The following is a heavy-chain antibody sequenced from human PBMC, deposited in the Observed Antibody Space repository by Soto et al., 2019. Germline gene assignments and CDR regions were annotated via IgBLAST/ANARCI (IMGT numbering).Heavy chain of an antibody. D-gene: IGHD3-9*01. CDR3: ARDSSDDILTGLPHY. CDR2: ISSSRSTI. Sequence: VGSLRLSCAASGFTFSSYSMNWVRQAPGKGLEWVSYISSSRSTIYYADSVKGRFTISRDNAKNSLYLQMNSLRAEDTAVYYCARDSSDDILTGLPHYWGQGTLVTVSS. J-gene: IGHJ4*02. V-gene: IGHV3-48*01. CDR1: GFTFSSYS.